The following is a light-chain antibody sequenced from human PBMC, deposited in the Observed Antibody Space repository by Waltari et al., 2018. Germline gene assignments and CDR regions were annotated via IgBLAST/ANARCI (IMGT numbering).Light chain of an antibody. CDR1: RSVVGGFYY. CDR2: DVS. V-gene: IGLV2-14*01. Sequence: SAPTQPASVSWFSGQSITISCTGTRSVVGGFYYVSWYQQYSGKAPKLMIYDVSNRPSGVSNRFSGSKSGNTASLTISGLQAEDEADYYCSSYTTTSALVFGGGTKLTVL. CDR3: SSYTTTSALV. J-gene: IGLJ2*01.